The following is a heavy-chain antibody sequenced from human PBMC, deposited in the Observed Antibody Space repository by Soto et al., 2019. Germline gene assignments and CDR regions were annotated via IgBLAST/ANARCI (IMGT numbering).Heavy chain of an antibody. CDR1: GFTFSSYG. CDR2: ISYDGSNK. V-gene: IGHV3-30*18. Sequence: GGSLRLSCAASGFTFSSYGMHWVRQAPGKGLEWVAVISYDGSNKYYADSVKGRFTISRDNSKNTLYLQMSSLRAEDTAVYYCAKDRTEGGFDPWGQGTLVTVSS. D-gene: IGHD2-21*02. CDR3: AKDRTEGGFDP. J-gene: IGHJ5*02.